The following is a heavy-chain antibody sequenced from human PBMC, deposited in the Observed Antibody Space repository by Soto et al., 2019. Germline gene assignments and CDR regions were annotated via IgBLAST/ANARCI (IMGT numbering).Heavy chain of an antibody. D-gene: IGHD3-16*02. J-gene: IGHJ3*02. V-gene: IGHV4-59*06. CDR1: GGSISSYY. CDR3: GILDMITFGGVIGPNDAFDS. CDR2: IYFSEST. Sequence: PSETLSLTCTVSGGSISSYYWSWIRQPPGKGLEWIGYIYFSESTSYNPSLKSRVTISGDKSKNKFSLRLTSVTAADTAVNYSGILDMITFGGVIGPNDAFDSWGQGKMVT.